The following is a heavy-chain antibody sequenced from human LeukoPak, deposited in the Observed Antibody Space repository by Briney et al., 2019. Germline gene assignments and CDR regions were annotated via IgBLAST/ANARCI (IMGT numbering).Heavy chain of an antibody. Sequence: GGSLRLSCAASGFTFNNYWMSWVRQAPGKGLEWVSYISSDGSIIYYSDSLKGRFTISRDNAKASVYLQMNSLKAEDTAVYYCARDTGSLTITAAGPPGMDVWGQGTTVTVS. CDR1: GFTFNNYW. V-gene: IGHV3-11*01. D-gene: IGHD6-13*01. CDR3: ARDTGSLTITAAGPPGMDV. J-gene: IGHJ6*02. CDR2: ISSDGSII.